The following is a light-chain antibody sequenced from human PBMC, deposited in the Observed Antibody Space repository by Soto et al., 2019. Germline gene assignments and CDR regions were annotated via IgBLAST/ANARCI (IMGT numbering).Light chain of an antibody. CDR3: QSYDGSLNSVI. CDR1: SSNIGANYD. J-gene: IGLJ2*01. Sequence: QSVLTRPPSVSGAPGQRVTISCTGSSSNIGANYDVHWYHHLPGTAPKLLIYANTNRPSGVSDRFSGSKSGTSASLAITGLQAEDEGDFYCQSYDGSLNSVIFGGGTKLTVL. V-gene: IGLV1-40*01. CDR2: ANT.